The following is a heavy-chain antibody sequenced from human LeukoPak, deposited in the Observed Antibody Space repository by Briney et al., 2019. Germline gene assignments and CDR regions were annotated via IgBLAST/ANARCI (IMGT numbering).Heavy chain of an antibody. J-gene: IGHJ4*02. CDR3: ARDPGYDTSGYYYGYFDY. CDR1: GYTFTISY. CDR2: INPSGGNT. Sequence: ASVTVSFTASGYTFTISYMHWVRQAPGQGLERMGIINPSGGNTTYTQKFQGRVTMTRDMSPRTVYMELSSLRSEDTAVYYCARDPGYDTSGYYYGYFDYWGLGTLVTVSS. V-gene: IGHV1-46*01. D-gene: IGHD3-22*01.